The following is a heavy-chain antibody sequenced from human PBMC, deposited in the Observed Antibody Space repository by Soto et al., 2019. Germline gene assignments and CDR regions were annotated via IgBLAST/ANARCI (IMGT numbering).Heavy chain of an antibody. V-gene: IGHV3-33*01. J-gene: IGHJ6*02. D-gene: IGHD4-4*01. Sequence: GGSLRLSCAASKSIFTGYGMHWVRQTPGKGLEWVAVIRFDGTDEHYADSVKGRFTISRDNSKNMLYLQMNSLRAEDTAVYYCARGGLQGVYYGMDVWGQGTTVTVSS. CDR3: ARGGLQGVYYGMDV. CDR2: IRFDGTDE. CDR1: KSIFTGYG.